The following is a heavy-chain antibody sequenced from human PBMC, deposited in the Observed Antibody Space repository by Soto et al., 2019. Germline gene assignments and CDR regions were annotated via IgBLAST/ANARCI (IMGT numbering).Heavy chain of an antibody. CDR1: GFTFSSYA. CDR2: ISGSGGSA. Sequence: GGSLRLSCAASGFTFSSYAMSWVRQAPGKGLEWVSVISGSGGSASYADSVQGRFTISRDNSNNTLYLQMNSLRAEDTAIYSCVREASGWYSRGSFDFWGRGTMVTVSS. D-gene: IGHD6-19*01. J-gene: IGHJ3*01. CDR3: VREASGWYSRGSFDF. V-gene: IGHV3-23*01.